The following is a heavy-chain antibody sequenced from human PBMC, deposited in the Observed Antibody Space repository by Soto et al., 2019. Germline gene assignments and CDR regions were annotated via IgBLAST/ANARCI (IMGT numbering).Heavy chain of an antibody. Sequence: QVQLVQSGAEVKKSGASVKISCKASGDTFSSYYMHWVRQAPGQGLEWMGIIDPSGGSTRYAQKFQGRVTMTRDTSTSTVYMEVSSLRFEDTAVYYCASRQEYYYGMDVWGQGTTFTVSS. CDR2: IDPSGGST. CDR3: ASRQEYYYGMDV. J-gene: IGHJ6*02. V-gene: IGHV1-46*01. CDR1: GDTFSSYY.